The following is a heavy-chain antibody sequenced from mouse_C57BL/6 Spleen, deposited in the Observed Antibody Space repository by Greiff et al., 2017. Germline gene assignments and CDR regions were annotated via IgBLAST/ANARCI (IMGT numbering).Heavy chain of an antibody. CDR3: ARDYYDYPLDY. V-gene: IGHV3-6*01. J-gene: IGHJ2*01. CDR1: GYSITSGYY. CDR2: ISYDGSN. Sequence: EVQVVESGPGLVKPSQSLSLTCSVTGYSITSGYYWNWIRQFPGNKLEWMGYISYDGSNNYNPSLKNRISITRDTSKNQFFLKLNSVTTEDTATYYCARDYYDYPLDYWGQGTTLTVSS. D-gene: IGHD2-4*01.